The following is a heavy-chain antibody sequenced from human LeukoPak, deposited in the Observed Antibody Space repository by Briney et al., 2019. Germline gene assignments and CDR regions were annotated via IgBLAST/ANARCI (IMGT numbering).Heavy chain of an antibody. CDR1: GFTFSSYS. CDR3: ARGQRRHIDMAPSFDY. Sequence: GGSLRLPCAASGFTFSSYSMNWVRQAPGKGLEWVSYISSSSSTIYYADSVKGRFTISRDNSKNTLYLLMNSLRAEDTAVYYCARGQRRHIDMAPSFDYWGQGTLVTVSS. V-gene: IGHV3-48*01. D-gene: IGHD5-24*01. CDR2: ISSSSSTI. J-gene: IGHJ4*02.